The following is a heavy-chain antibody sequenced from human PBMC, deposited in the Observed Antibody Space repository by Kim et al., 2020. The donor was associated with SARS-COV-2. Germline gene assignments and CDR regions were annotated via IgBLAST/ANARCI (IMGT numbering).Heavy chain of an antibody. D-gene: IGHD1-26*01. V-gene: IGHV3-7*03. CDR1: GFTFTDYW. J-gene: IGHJ3*02. CDR3: ARDGKSIFHAFDI. Sequence: GGSLRLSCAASGFTFTDYWMTWVRQAPGKGLEWVASIKQDGSEKFYLVSVKGRFTISRDNAQKSVYLQMNSLRREDTAVYYCARDGKSIFHAFDIWGQGRMVTVSS. CDR2: IKQDGSEK.